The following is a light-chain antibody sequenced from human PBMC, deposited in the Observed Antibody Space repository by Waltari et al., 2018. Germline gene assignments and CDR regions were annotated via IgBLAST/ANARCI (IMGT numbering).Light chain of an antibody. V-gene: IGLV3-9*01. CDR3: QVWDSSTVV. CDR1: NIGSKN. Sequence: SYELTQPLSVSVALGQTARLTCGGNNIGSKNVHWYQQKPGQAPVLVIYRDSNRPSGIPERFSGSNSGNTATLTISRAQVGDEADYYCQVWDSSTVVFGGGTKLTVL. CDR2: RDS. J-gene: IGLJ3*02.